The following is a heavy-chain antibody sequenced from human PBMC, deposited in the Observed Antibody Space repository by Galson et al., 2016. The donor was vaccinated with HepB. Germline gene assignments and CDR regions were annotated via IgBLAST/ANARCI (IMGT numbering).Heavy chain of an antibody. V-gene: IGHV1-69*13. J-gene: IGHJ4*02. CDR2: IIRMFGTV. CDR3: ARSQIVATFTGFAY. CDR1: GGIFSSYA. Sequence: SVKVSCKASGGIFSSYAMSWVRQAPGHGLEWMGGIIRMFGTVNYARKFQGRVTISADDSASTVYMELSGLRSDDTAVYYCARSQIVATFTGFAYWCQGTRVTVSP. D-gene: IGHD5-12*01.